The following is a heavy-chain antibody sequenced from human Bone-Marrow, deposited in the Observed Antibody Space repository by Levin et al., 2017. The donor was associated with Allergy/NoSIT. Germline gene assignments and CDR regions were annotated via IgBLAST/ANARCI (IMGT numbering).Heavy chain of an antibody. CDR1: GFIVSNAW. D-gene: IGHD2-15*01. J-gene: IGHJ5*02. Sequence: GGSLRLSCAGSGFIVSNAWMSWVRQAPGKEPEWVGRLKSISDGGTIDYAAPVKGRFTISRDDSQNTLYLQMNSLKTEDTAMYYCTADRIPGGWFDPWGQGTLVTVSS. CDR3: TADRIPGGWFDP. CDR2: LKSISDGGTI. V-gene: IGHV3-15*01.